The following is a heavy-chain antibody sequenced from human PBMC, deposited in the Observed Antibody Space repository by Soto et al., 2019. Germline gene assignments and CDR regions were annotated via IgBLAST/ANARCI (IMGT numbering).Heavy chain of an antibody. Sequence: QEQLVQSGAEVKKPGASVKISCKAHGYTFTTSYVNWVRQAPGQGLEWMGIILPSSGSTSYAQNFQRRVTMTRDTSTSTVYMELTSLRIEDTAVYYCARARGYSFGLPQNWFDPWGQGTRVTVSS. J-gene: IGHJ5*02. CDR1: GYTFTTSY. CDR3: ARARGYSFGLPQNWFDP. V-gene: IGHV1-46*01. D-gene: IGHD5-12*01. CDR2: ILPSSGST.